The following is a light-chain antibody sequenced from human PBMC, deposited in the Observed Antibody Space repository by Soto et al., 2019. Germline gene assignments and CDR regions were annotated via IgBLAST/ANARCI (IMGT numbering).Light chain of an antibody. V-gene: IGKV1-5*03. CDR3: QQYDTYWT. Sequence: DIQMTKSPSTLSASVGDSVTITCRASQSISSRLAWYQQRPGKAPKLLIYKASSLESGVPSRFSGSGSGTEFPLTISSLQPDDFATYYCQQYDTYWTFGQGTKVEI. J-gene: IGKJ1*01. CDR2: KAS. CDR1: QSISSR.